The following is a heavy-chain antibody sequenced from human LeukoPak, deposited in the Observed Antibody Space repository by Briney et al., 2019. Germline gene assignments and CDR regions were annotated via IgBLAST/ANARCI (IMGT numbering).Heavy chain of an antibody. V-gene: IGHV3-23*01. CDR1: GFTFSSYA. Sequence: GRSMRLSCAASGFTFSSYAMSWVRQAPGEWLEWVSAISGSGGSTYYASSVKRPMLISRDNSKNTLYLQMNSLRAEDTAVYYCAKGYSSGWYFGRLDYWGQGSLASVSS. J-gene: IGHJ4*02. D-gene: IGHD6-19*01. CDR2: ISGSGGST. CDR3: AKGYSSGWYFGRLDY.